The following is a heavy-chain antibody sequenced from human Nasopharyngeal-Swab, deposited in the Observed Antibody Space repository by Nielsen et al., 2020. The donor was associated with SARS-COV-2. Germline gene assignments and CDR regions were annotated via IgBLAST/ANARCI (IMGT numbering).Heavy chain of an antibody. J-gene: IGHJ4*02. Sequence: GESLKISCAASGFSFSNHAMHWVRQAPGKGLEWVALFSYDGSKRYFADSMKGRFSISRDNIKNILYLQMDSLRADDTAVYYCAKDHFYDSGTYDRLYFDFWGQGTLVTVSS. V-gene: IGHV3-30*18. D-gene: IGHD3-10*01. CDR2: FSYDGSKR. CDR3: AKDHFYDSGTYDRLYFDF. CDR1: GFSFSNHA.